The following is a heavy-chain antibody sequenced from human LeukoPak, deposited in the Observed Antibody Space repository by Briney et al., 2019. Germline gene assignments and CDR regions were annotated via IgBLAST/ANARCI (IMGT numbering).Heavy chain of an antibody. CDR2: INPYTGAT. D-gene: IGHD1-1*01. Sequence: GASVKVSCQAPEYTSSDFYLNWVRQAPGQGLEWMGWINPYTGATIYAQNFQGRVTMTWDASIGTGYVELTRLTSDDTALYYYATSTVTHTRDPWGQGTLVTVSS. V-gene: IGHV1-2*02. CDR1: EYTSSDFY. J-gene: IGHJ5*02. CDR3: ATSTVTHTRDP.